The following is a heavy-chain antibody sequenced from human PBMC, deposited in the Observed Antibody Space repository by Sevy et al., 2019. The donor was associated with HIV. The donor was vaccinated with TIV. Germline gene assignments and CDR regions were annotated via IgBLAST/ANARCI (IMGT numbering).Heavy chain of an antibody. CDR3: EAIATAGRDY. D-gene: IGHD6-13*01. J-gene: IGHJ4*02. CDR1: GFIFSSYV. CDR2: ISGSGGST. Sequence: GGSLRLSCAASGFIFSSYVMSWVRQAPGKGLEWVSAISGSGGSTYYADSVKGRFTISRDNSKNTLDLQMNSLRAEDTALYYCEAIATAGRDYWGQGTLVTVSS. V-gene: IGHV3-23*01.